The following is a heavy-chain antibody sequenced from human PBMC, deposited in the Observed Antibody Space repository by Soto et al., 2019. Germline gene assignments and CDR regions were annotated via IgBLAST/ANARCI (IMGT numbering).Heavy chain of an antibody. J-gene: IGHJ4*02. Sequence: ASVKVSCKASGCTFTAFYMHWVRQAPGQGLEWMGMIDPSGGSTSYAQKFQGRVTMTTDTSTSTVYMELSSLRSEDRAVYFCAREGEYYFTSSAYAYRYWGQGTLVTVSS. V-gene: IGHV1-46*01. CDR1: GCTFTAFY. CDR3: AREGEYYFTSSAYAYRY. D-gene: IGHD3-22*01. CDR2: IDPSGGST.